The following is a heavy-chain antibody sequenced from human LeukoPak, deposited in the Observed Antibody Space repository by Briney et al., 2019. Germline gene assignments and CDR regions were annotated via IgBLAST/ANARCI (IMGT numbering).Heavy chain of an antibody. Sequence: GGSLRLSCAASGFTFSSYAMHWVRQAPGKGLEYVSAISSNGGSTYYANSVKGRFTISRDNSKNTLYIQMGSLRAEDMAVYYCARGSGVVVAARFDYWGQGTLVTVSS. CDR1: GFTFSSYA. D-gene: IGHD2-15*01. CDR2: ISSNGGST. J-gene: IGHJ4*02. V-gene: IGHV3-64*01. CDR3: ARGSGVVVAARFDY.